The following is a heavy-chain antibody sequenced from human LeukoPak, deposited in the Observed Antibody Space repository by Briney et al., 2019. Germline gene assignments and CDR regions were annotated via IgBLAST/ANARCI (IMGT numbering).Heavy chain of an antibody. CDR1: GGTSSSYA. J-gene: IGHJ3*02. CDR3: ARSPSNYYDRTRADAFDI. D-gene: IGHD3-22*01. Sequence: SVKVSCKASGGTSSSYAISWVRQAPGQGLEWMGRIIPILGIANYAQKFQGRVTITADKSTSTAYMELSSLRSEDTAVYYCARSPSNYYDRTRADAFDIWGQGTMVTVSS. V-gene: IGHV1-69*04. CDR2: IIPILGIA.